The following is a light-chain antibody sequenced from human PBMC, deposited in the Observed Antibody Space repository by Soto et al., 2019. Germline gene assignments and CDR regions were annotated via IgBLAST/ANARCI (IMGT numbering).Light chain of an antibody. CDR1: QAVNTR. CDR2: LAS. J-gene: IGKJ2*01. CDR3: QQYNDYQYT. Sequence: EIVLTQSPATLSSFPGDRVTLSCRASQAVNTRLAWYQHRPGQAPRLLIYLASNRAAGVPARFSGSGSGTDFTLTISDVEPEDFAVYYCQQYNDYQYTFGQGTKLEIK. V-gene: IGKV3D-11*01.